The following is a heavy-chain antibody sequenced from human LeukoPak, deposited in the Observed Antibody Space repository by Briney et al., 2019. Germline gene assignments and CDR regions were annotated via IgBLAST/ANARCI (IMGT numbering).Heavy chain of an antibody. CDR2: LSKSGNT. V-gene: IGHV4-59*01. J-gene: IGHJ3*02. CDR3: ARARYVNSFYAFDI. D-gene: IGHD3-9*01. Sequence: ASETLSLTCTVXGXXXXXXYXXXXXXPXXXXLXXXXXLSKSGNTNYSPSLKSRXTIFGDTSKNQFFLKLSSVTAADTAVYYCARARYVNSFYAFDIWGQGTLVTVSS. CDR1: GXXXXXXY.